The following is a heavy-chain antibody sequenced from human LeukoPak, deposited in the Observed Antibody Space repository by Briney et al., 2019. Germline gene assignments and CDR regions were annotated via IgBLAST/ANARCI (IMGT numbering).Heavy chain of an antibody. Sequence: PGGSLRLSCAASGFTFSSYAMSWVRQAPGKELEWVSAISGSGGSTYYADSVKGRFTISRDNSKNTLYLQMNSLRVEDTAVYYCAKGLLRGFDPWGQGALVTVSS. CDR2: ISGSGGST. V-gene: IGHV3-23*01. CDR3: AKGLLRGFDP. J-gene: IGHJ5*02. CDR1: GFTFSSYA.